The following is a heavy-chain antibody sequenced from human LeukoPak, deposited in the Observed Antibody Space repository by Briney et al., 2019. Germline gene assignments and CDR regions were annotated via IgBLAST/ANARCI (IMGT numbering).Heavy chain of an antibody. V-gene: IGHV3-7*01. CDR3: AAESRSTSWDY. J-gene: IGHJ4*02. Sequence: GGSRRLSCAASGFTFSNYWMSWVRQGPGKGLEWVAKIRQDGSEKSYVGSVEGRFTISRDNAKNSLYLQLNSLRAEDTAVYYCAAESRSTSWDYWGQGTLVTVSS. CDR1: GFTFSNYW. D-gene: IGHD2-2*01. CDR2: IRQDGSEK.